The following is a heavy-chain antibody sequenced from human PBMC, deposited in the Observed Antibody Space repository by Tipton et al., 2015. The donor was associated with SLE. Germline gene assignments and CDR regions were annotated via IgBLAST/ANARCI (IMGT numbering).Heavy chain of an antibody. Sequence: GSLRLSCAASGFTVSNNYMSWVRQAPGKGLEWVSVIYSGGSTYYADSVKGRFAISRDNAKTTLYLQMNSLTVEDTAVYYCARGYSSGYRIDSWGQGTLVTVSS. V-gene: IGHV3-66*01. CDR2: IYSGGST. D-gene: IGHD5-18*01. J-gene: IGHJ4*02. CDR1: GFTVSNNY. CDR3: ARGYSSGYRIDS.